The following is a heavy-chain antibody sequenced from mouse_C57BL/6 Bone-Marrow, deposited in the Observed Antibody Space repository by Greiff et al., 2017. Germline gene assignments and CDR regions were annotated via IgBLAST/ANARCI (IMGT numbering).Heavy chain of an antibody. CDR1: GYTFTSYW. Sequence: QVQLQQPGAELVKPGASVKLSCKASGYTFTSYWMQWVKQRPGQGLEWIGEIDPSDSYTNYNQKFKGKATLTVDTSSSTAYMQLSSLTSEDSAVYYCERPGSNPYAMDYWGQGTSVTVSS. J-gene: IGHJ4*01. D-gene: IGHD1-1*01. CDR2: IDPSDSYT. CDR3: ERPGSNPYAMDY. V-gene: IGHV1-50*01.